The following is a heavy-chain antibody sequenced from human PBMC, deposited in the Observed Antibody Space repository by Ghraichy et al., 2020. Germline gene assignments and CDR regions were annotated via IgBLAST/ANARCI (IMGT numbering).Heavy chain of an antibody. CDR1: GFTFSSYA. J-gene: IGHJ4*02. D-gene: IGHD6-6*01. Sequence: GESLNISCAASGFTFSSYAIHWVRQAPGKGLEWVAFISYDGTNKDYVDAVKGRFTISRDNSKNTVYLQMNSLRAEDTAVYYCASPEYTSSSVFDYWGQGTLVTVSS. CDR2: ISYDGTNK. CDR3: ASPEYTSSSVFDY. V-gene: IGHV3-30-3*01.